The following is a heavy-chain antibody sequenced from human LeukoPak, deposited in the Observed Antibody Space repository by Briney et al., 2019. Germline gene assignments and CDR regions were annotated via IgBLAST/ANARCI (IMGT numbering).Heavy chain of an antibody. J-gene: IGHJ4*02. CDR3: TTDFLGFDY. CDR1: GFTVSNNY. D-gene: IGHD3-3*01. Sequence: AGGSLRLSCAASGFTVSNNYMSWVRQAPGKGLEWVSVIYSGGGTYYADSVRGRFTISRDNSKNMLSLQMNSLKTEDTAVYYCTTDFLGFDYWGQGTLVTVSS. V-gene: IGHV3-53*01. CDR2: IYSGGGT.